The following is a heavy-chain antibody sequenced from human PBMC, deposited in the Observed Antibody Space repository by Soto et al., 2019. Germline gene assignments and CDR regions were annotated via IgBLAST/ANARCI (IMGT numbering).Heavy chain of an antibody. Sequence: QVQLVQSGAEVKKPGASVKVSCKASGYTFTSYAFSWVRQAPGHGLEWMGWISAYNGNTNYAQQLQGRVTMTTDTSTSTSYMELRSLRSDDTAVYYCARDIAAAGPFDYWGQGTLVTVSS. D-gene: IGHD6-13*01. J-gene: IGHJ4*02. V-gene: IGHV1-18*01. CDR2: ISAYNGNT. CDR3: ARDIAAAGPFDY. CDR1: GYTFTSYA.